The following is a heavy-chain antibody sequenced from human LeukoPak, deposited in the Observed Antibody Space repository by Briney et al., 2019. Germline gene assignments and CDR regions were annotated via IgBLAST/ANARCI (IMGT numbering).Heavy chain of an antibody. CDR1: GFTFSSYE. D-gene: IGHD3-10*01. V-gene: IGHV3-48*03. J-gene: IGHJ4*02. CDR3: ARAAGVLLWFGHFDY. Sequence: GSLRLSCAASGFTFSSYEMNWVRQAPGEGLEWVSYISSSCSTIYYADSVQGLFTIDRDNAKNSLYLQMNSLRAEDTAVYYCARAAGVLLWFGHFDYWGQGTLVTVSS. CDR2: ISSSCSTI.